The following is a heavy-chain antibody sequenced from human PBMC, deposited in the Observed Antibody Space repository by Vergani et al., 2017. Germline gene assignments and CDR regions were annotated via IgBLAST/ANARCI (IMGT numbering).Heavy chain of an antibody. CDR3: ARETLGYCSGGSCQTQS. V-gene: IGHV4-61*02. CDR1: GGPISSGSYY. J-gene: IGHJ4*02. CDR2: IYTSGST. D-gene: IGHD2-15*01. Sequence: QVQLQESGPGLVKPSQTLSLTCTVSGGPISSGSYYWSWIRQPAGKGLEWIGRIYTSGSTNYNPSLKSRVTISVDTSKNQFSLKLSSVTAADTAVYYCARETLGYCSGGSCQTQSWGQGTLVTVAS.